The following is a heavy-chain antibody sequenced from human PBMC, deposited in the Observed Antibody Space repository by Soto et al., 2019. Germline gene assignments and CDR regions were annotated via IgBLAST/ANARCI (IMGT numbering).Heavy chain of an antibody. J-gene: IGHJ5*02. CDR2: IYSGGST. D-gene: IGHD5-18*01. Sequence: GGSLRLSCAASGFTVSSNYMSWVRQAPGKGLEWVSVIYSGGSTYYADSVKGRFTISRDNSKNTLYLQMNSLRAEDTAVYYCARDRRGYSYGLDWFDPWGQGTLVTVSS. V-gene: IGHV3-66*01. CDR1: GFTVSSNY. CDR3: ARDRRGYSYGLDWFDP.